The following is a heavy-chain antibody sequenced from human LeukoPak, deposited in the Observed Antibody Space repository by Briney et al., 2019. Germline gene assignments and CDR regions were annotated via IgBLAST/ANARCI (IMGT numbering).Heavy chain of an antibody. D-gene: IGHD3-22*01. Sequence: GGSLRLSCAASGFTFSDYNMNWVRQAPGRGLEGGSYITNGGSTIQHADSVKGRFTISGDNSKNTLYLQMNSLRAEDTAVYYCARDLLDSSGYYRKSWGQGTLVTVSS. CDR3: ARDLLDSSGYYRKS. J-gene: IGHJ5*02. V-gene: IGHV3-48*01. CDR2: ITNGGSTI. CDR1: GFTFSDYN.